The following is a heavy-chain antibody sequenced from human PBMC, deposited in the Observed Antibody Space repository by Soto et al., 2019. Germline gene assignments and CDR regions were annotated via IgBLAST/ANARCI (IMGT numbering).Heavy chain of an antibody. CDR1: GGTFSSYA. CDR2: IIPIFGTA. D-gene: IGHD3-22*01. Sequence: ASVKVSCKASGGTFSSYAISWVRQAPGQGLEWMGGIIPIFGTANYAQKFQGRVTISADESTNTAYLELSSLRSEDTAVYYCASSNYYDITESDSWGQGTLVTVSS. J-gene: IGHJ4*02. V-gene: IGHV1-69*13. CDR3: ASSNYYDITESDS.